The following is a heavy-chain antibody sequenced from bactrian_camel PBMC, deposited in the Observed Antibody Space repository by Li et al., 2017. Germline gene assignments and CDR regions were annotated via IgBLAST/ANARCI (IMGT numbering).Heavy chain of an antibody. J-gene: IGHJ6*01. V-gene: IGHV3S61*01. CDR1: GLPFDDPN. D-gene: IGHD5*01. CDR2: IATGSGNT. CDR3: AARYQGGFGLGGLCTDVLGDFPY. Sequence: QLVESGGGLVLPGGSLRLSCTASGLPFDDPNMGWYRQGPGDECEGVARIATGSGNTYYADSVKGRFTISKDNARNTLYLQMNSLKLDDTAMYYCAARYQGGFGLGGLCTDVLGDFPYWGQGIQVTV.